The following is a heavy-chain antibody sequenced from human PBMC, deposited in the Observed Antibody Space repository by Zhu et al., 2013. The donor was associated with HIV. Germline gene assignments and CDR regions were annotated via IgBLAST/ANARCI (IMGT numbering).Heavy chain of an antibody. CDR1: GFTFTAYY. V-gene: IGHV1-2*02. Sequence: QVQLVQSGADVKKPGASVKVSCKASGFTFTAYYIHWVRQAPGQGLEWMGWINPDSGDTNYAQKFQGRVTMTRDTSISTAYMELSRLRSDDTAVYYCARDGDGGFNDFDIWGQGTLVTVSS. D-gene: IGHD3-10*01. CDR3: ARDGDGGFNDFDI. CDR2: INPDSGDT. J-gene: IGHJ3*02.